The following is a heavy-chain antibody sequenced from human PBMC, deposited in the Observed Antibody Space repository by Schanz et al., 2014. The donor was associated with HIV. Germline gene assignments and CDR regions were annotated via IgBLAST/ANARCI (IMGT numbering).Heavy chain of an antibody. J-gene: IGHJ5*02. CDR2: INPSGGGT. Sequence: QVQLVQSGAEVKTPGTSVKVSCKSSEYTFTSFYMHWVRQAPGQGLEWMGIINPSGGGTKYAQKFQGRVAMTRDTATSTVYMELSSLRSEDTAIYYCAANNYYGSGSYSAWGQGTLVTVSS. CDR3: AANNYYGSGSYSA. CDR1: EYTFTSFY. D-gene: IGHD3-10*01. V-gene: IGHV1-46*01.